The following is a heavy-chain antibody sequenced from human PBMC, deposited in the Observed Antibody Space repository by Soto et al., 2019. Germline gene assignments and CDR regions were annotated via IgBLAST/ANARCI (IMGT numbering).Heavy chain of an antibody. J-gene: IGHJ4*02. D-gene: IGHD5-18*01. CDR1: GGTFSSYA. CDR3: ARVGGTGRYTYGLDY. CDR2: IIPVFGSG. V-gene: IGHV1-69*06. Sequence: QVQLVQSGAEVKKPGSSVKVSCKASGGTFSSYAISWVRQAPGQGLEWMGGIIPVFGSGIYAQKFQGRVKITAYKSTNTAYMELSSLRSEDTAVYFCARVGGTGRYTYGLDYWGQGTLVTVSS.